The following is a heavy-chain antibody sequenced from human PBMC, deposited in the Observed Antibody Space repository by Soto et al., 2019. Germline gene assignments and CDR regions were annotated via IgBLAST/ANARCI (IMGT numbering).Heavy chain of an antibody. D-gene: IGHD6-19*01. CDR3: AGGSGWESES. J-gene: IGHJ4*02. Sequence: EVQLVESGGGLVQPGGSLRLSCAVSEFTFTTYWMTWVRQAPGKGLEWVANITEDGGQKNYLESVRGRFTISRDNAKKSLFLEMSSLRVEDTAVYFFAGGSGWESESWGQGTLVTVSS. V-gene: IGHV3-7*05. CDR2: ITEDGGQK. CDR1: EFTFTTYW.